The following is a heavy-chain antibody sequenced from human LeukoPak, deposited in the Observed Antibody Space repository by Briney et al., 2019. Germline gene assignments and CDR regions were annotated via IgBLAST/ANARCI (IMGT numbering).Heavy chain of an antibody. J-gene: IGHJ6*04. V-gene: IGHV3-11*06. Sequence: GGSLRLSCGASGFTFSDHYMTWIRQAPGKGLEWVSYITNSGRDADYSDSVRGRFTTSRDNAKNSLYLQMNSLRPEDTAIYYCGRGHFGLDVWGKGTTVTVSS. CDR3: GRGHFGLDV. CDR1: GFTFSDHY. CDR2: ITNSGRDA.